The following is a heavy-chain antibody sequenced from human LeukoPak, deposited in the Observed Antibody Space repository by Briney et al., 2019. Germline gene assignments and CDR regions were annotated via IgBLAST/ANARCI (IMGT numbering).Heavy chain of an antibody. J-gene: IGHJ3*02. CDR3: ARLTTDYVWGSYRSGDDAFDI. V-gene: IGHV4-39*01. D-gene: IGHD3-16*02. CDR1: GGSISSSSYY. Sequence: SETLSLTCTVSGGSISSSSYYWGWIRQPPGKGLERIGSIYYSGSTYYNPSLKSRVTISVDTSKNQFSLKLSSVTAADTAVYYCARLTTDYVWGSYRSGDDAFDIWGQGTMVTVSS. CDR2: IYYSGST.